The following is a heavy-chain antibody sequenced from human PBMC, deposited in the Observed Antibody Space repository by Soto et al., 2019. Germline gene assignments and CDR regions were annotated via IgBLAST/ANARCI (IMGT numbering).Heavy chain of an antibody. J-gene: IGHJ2*01. CDR1: GFTFSGSA. Sequence: EVQLVESGGGFVQPGGSLKLSCAASGFTFSGSAMHWVRQASGKGLEWVGRIRSKSNSDATAYAASVKGRFTISRDDSKNTADLQMSSLKTEDTAVYYCTTGHYDFWGGYSDWYCDHGGRGTLVTVSS. CDR3: TTGHYDFWGGYSDWYCDH. CDR2: IRSKSNSDAT. D-gene: IGHD3-3*01. V-gene: IGHV3-73*01.